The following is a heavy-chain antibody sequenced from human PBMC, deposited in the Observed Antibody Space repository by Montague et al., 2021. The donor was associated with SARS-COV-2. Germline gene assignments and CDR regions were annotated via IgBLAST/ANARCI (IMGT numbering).Heavy chain of an antibody. Sequence: PALVKPTQTLTPTCTFSGFSLSTSGMCVSWIRQPPGKALEWLALIDWDDDKYYSTSLKTRLTISKDTSKNQVVLTMTNMDPVDTATYYCARVPYDILTGSGYYGMDVWGQGTTVTVSS. CDR1: GFSLSTSGMC. CDR3: ARVPYDILTGSGYYGMDV. CDR2: IDWDDDK. D-gene: IGHD3-9*01. J-gene: IGHJ6*02. V-gene: IGHV2-70*01.